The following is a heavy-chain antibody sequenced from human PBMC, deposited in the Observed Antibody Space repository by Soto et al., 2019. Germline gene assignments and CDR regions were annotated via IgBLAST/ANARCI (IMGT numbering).Heavy chain of an antibody. CDR1: GSPFSTYG. V-gene: IGHV3-21*01. D-gene: IGHD3-3*02. CDR2: ISNGGDYI. Sequence: EVQVVESGGGLVKPGGSLRLSCTASGSPFSTYGMNWVRQAPGKGLEWISSISNGGDYIYYADSVQGRFTISRDNAKNSLYLQMSSLRAEDTAVYFCARDESAGSSIRYWGQGTLVTGSS. J-gene: IGHJ4*02. CDR3: ARDESAGSSIRY.